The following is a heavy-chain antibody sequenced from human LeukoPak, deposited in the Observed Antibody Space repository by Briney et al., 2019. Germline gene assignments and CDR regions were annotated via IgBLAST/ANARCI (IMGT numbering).Heavy chain of an antibody. J-gene: IGHJ4*02. CDR2: IYYSGST. V-gene: IGHV4-59*01. Sequence: SETLSLTCTVSGGSISSYYWSWIRQPSGKGLEWIGYIYYSGSTNYNPSLKSRVTISVDTSKNQFSLKLSSVTAADTAVYYCTRDDYGDYVFGYWGQGTLVTVSS. CDR1: GGSISSYY. CDR3: TRDDYGDYVFGY. D-gene: IGHD4-17*01.